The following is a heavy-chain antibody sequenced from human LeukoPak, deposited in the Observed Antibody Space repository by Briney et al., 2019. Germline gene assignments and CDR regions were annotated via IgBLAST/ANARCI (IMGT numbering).Heavy chain of an antibody. D-gene: IGHD2-15*01. CDR3: ARELVVVVAAVYYGMDV. CDR2: ISAYNGNT. CDR1: GYTFTSYG. J-gene: IGHJ6*02. V-gene: IGHV1-18*01. Sequence: ASVKVSCKASGYTFTSYGISWVRQAPGQGLEWMGWISAYNGNTNYAQKFQGRVTMTRDTSTSTVYMELSSLRSEDTAVYYCARELVVVVAAVYYGMDVWGQGTTVTVSS.